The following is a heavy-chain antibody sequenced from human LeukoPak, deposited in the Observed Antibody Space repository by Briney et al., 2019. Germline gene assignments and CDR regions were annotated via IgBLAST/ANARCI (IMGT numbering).Heavy chain of an antibody. CDR3: ARGYLYFDY. Sequence: PGGSLRLSCAASGFSFSSYSMNWVRQAPGKGLEWVSHISSSSSIIYYADSVKGRVTISRDNAKNSLYLQMNSLTDEDTAVYYCARGYLYFDYWGQGTLVTVSS. J-gene: IGHJ4*02. V-gene: IGHV3-48*02. CDR1: GFSFSSYS. CDR2: ISSSSSII. D-gene: IGHD2-2*01.